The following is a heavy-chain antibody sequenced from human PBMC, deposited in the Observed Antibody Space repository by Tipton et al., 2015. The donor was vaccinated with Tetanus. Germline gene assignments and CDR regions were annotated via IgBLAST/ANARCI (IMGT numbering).Heavy chain of an antibody. J-gene: IGHJ6*02. V-gene: IGHV4-61*01. D-gene: IGHD2-2*01. Sequence: TLSLTCSVSGGSVSSGSYYWNWIRQPPGKGLEWIGHFFYRANIQYNPSLKSRVTISGDSSKNQVSLKLSSVTAADTAVYYCARHVHGFGALLTPAATHYYYGMDVWGQGTTVTVSS. CDR3: ARHVHGFGALLTPAATHYYYGMDV. CDR2: FFYRANI. CDR1: GGSVSSGSYY.